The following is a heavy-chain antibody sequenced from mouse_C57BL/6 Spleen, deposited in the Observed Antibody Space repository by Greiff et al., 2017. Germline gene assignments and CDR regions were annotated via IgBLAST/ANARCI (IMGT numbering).Heavy chain of an antibody. D-gene: IGHD1-1*01. V-gene: IGHV1-85*01. CDR2: IYPRAGST. CDR1: GYTFTSYD. J-gene: IGHJ1*03. Sequence: QVQLQQSGPELVKPGASVKLSCKASGYTFTSYDINWVQPRPGQGLECIAWIYPRAGSTKYNETFKGKATLTVDTSSSTAYMELHSLTSEDSAVYFCARSGSSPHYFDVWGTGTTVTVAS. CDR3: ARSGSSPHYFDV.